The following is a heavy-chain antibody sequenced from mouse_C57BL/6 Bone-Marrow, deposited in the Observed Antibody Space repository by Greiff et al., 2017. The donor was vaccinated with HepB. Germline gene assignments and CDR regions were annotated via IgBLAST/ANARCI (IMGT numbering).Heavy chain of an antibody. Sequence: EVKLVESEGGLVQPGSSMKLSCTASGFTFSDYYMAWVRQVPEKGLEWVANINYDGSSTYYLDSLKSRFIISRDNAKNILYLQMSSLKSEDTATYYCARVYDYDYWYFDVWGTGTTVTVSS. CDR3: ARVYDYDYWYFDV. J-gene: IGHJ1*03. CDR1: GFTFSDYY. V-gene: IGHV5-16*01. D-gene: IGHD2-4*01. CDR2: INYDGSST.